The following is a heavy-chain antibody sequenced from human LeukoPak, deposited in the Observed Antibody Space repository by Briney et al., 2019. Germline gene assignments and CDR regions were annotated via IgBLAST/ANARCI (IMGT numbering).Heavy chain of an antibody. V-gene: IGHV3-23*01. CDR2: ISSSGGNT. CDR3: AKDRPTWPIDY. J-gene: IGHJ4*02. CDR1: GFTFSSYS. Sequence: GGSLRLSCAASGFTFSSYSMSWVRQAPGKGLEWVSSISSSGGNTYYADSEKGRFTISRDNSKNTLYLQMNSLRAEDTAVYYCAKDRPTWPIDYWGQGTLVTVSS. D-gene: IGHD5-12*01.